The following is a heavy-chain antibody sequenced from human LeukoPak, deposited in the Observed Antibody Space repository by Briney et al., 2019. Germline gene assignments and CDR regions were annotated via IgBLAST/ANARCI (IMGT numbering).Heavy chain of an antibody. CDR2: MNVNSGEA. V-gene: IGHV1-8*01. J-gene: IGHJ5*02. CDR1: GYAFSTYD. CDR3: ARETILGAITGWFDP. Sequence: ASVKVSCKASGYAFSTYDINWVRQAPGQGLERMGWMNVNSGEAGYAQEFQGRVTMTRDTSTNTAYMEVSSLTSEDSAIYYCARETILGAITGWFDPWGQGTLVIVSS. D-gene: IGHD4/OR15-4a*01.